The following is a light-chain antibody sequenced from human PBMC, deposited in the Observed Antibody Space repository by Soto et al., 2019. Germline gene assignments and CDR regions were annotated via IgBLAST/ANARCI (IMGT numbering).Light chain of an antibody. CDR2: EVS. J-gene: IGLJ2*01. V-gene: IGLV2-14*01. CDR1: RSDVGGYNY. CDR3: SSYTSSSTSYVV. Sequence: QSALTQPASVSGSPGQSITISCTGIRSDVGGYNYVSWYQQHPGKAPKLMIYEVSNRPLGVSNRFSGSKSGNTASLTISGLQAEDEADYYCSSYTSSSTSYVVFGGGTKLTVL.